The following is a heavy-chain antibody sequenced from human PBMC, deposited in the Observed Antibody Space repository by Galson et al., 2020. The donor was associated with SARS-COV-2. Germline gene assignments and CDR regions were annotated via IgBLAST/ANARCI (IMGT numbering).Heavy chain of an antibody. CDR1: GYTFTTYS. Sequence: ASVKVSCKTSGYTFTTYSFTWVRQAPGQGLEWMGLFSPYNGHTDYARKFQGRVTMTTDTSTSTAYMELTSLRPDDTAIYFCARIGISVAGRFQDYWGQGTLVTVSS. D-gene: IGHD6-19*01. CDR2: FSPYNGHT. V-gene: IGHV1-18*01. CDR3: ARIGISVAGRFQDY. J-gene: IGHJ4*02.